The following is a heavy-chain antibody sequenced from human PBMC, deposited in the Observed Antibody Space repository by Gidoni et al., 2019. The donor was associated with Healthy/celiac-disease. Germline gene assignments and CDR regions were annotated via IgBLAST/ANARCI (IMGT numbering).Heavy chain of an antibody. Sequence: EVPLLESGGGLVQPGGSLRLSCSASGFTFSSYAMSWVRQAPGKGLEWVAAISGSGGSTYYAESVKGRFTISRDNSKNTLYLQMNSLRAEDTAVYYCAKDPEGITIFGVVRLNWFDPWGQGTLVTVSS. J-gene: IGHJ5*02. D-gene: IGHD3-3*01. CDR1: GFTFSSYA. CDR2: ISGSGGST. V-gene: IGHV3-23*01. CDR3: AKDPEGITIFGVVRLNWFDP.